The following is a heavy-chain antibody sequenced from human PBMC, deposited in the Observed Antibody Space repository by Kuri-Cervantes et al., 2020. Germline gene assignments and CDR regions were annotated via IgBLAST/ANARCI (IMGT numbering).Heavy chain of an antibody. CDR3: ATSAPITMVRGVDYYYYGMDV. CDR1: GYTFTGYY. Sequence: ASVKVSCKASGYTFTGYYMHWVRRAPGQGLEWMGWINPNSGGTNYAQKFQGWVTMTRDTSISTAYMELSRLRSDDTAVYYCATSAPITMVRGVDYYYYGMDVWGQGTTVTVSS. D-gene: IGHD3-10*01. V-gene: IGHV1-2*04. CDR2: INPNSGGT. J-gene: IGHJ6*02.